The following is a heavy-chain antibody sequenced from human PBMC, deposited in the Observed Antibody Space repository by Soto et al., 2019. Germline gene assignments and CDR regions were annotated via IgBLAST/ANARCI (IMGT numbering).Heavy chain of an antibody. D-gene: IGHD1-1*01. CDR2: INHSGST. V-gene: IGHV4-34*01. CDR1: GGSFSGYY. CDR3: ARIARWKTKNTMDV. J-gene: IGHJ6*02. Sequence: QVQLQQWGAGLLKPSETLSLTCAVYGGSFSGYYWSWIRQPPGKGLEWIGEINHSGSTNYNPSLKSRVTISVDTSKNQFSLKLSSVTAADTAVYYCARIARWKTKNTMDVWGQGTTVTVSS.